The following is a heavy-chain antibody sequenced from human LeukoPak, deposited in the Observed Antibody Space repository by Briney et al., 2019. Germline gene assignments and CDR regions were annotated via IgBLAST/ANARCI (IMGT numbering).Heavy chain of an antibody. Sequence: ASVKVSCKASGYTFTSYGISWVRQAPGQGLEWMGWISAYNGNTNYAQKLQGRVTVTTDTSTSTAYMELRSLRSDDTAVYYCAREEVVPAAMKYYYGMDVWGQGTTVTVSS. CDR3: AREEVVPAAMKYYYGMDV. CDR2: ISAYNGNT. V-gene: IGHV1-18*01. D-gene: IGHD2-2*01. J-gene: IGHJ6*02. CDR1: GYTFTSYG.